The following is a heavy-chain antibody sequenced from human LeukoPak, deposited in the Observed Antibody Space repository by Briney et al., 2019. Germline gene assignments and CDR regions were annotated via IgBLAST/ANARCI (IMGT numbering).Heavy chain of an antibody. CDR3: AREPGYSSGWLDY. Sequence: GASVKVSRKASGYTFTGYYMHWVRQAPGQGLEWRGWINPNSGGTNYAQKFQGRVTMTRDTSISTAYMELSRLRSDDTAVYYCAREPGYSSGWLDYWGQGTLVTVSS. CDR1: GYTFTGYY. V-gene: IGHV1-2*02. CDR2: INPNSGGT. D-gene: IGHD6-19*01. J-gene: IGHJ4*02.